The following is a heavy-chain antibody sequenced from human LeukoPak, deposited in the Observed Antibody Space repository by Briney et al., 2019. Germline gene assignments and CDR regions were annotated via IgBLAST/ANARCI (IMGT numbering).Heavy chain of an antibody. CDR1: GDSISIYY. CDR2: FFYTGST. J-gene: IGHJ6*02. V-gene: IGHV4-59*08. CDR3: ARRPYHYHGLDV. Sequence: SETLSLTCSVYGDSISIYYWNWIRQSPGKGLEWIGYFFYTGSTNYNPSLKSRVHMSVDTSKNQVSLTLRSVTAADTAVYYCARRPYHYHGLDVWGPGTTVIVSS.